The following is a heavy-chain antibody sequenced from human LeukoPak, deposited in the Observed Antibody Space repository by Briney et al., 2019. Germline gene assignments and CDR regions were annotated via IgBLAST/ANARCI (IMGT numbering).Heavy chain of an antibody. Sequence: GGSLRLSWAAAGFTVSNYGMDWVRQAPGKGLEWGAVISYDEIDKYYADSVKGRFTISRDNSQNTLYLQMNSLRTEDTAVYYCAKGLVAATNAAYYGMDVWGQGTTVTVSS. CDR2: ISYDEIDK. D-gene: IGHD2-15*01. J-gene: IGHJ6*02. CDR3: AKGLVAATNAAYYGMDV. V-gene: IGHV3-30*18. CDR1: GFTVSNYG.